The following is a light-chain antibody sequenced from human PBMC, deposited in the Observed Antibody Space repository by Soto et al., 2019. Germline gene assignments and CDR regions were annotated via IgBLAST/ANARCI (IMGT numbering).Light chain of an antibody. CDR2: SNN. J-gene: IGLJ1*01. CDR3: AAWDASLGGPQV. CDR1: SSNIGSNF. Sequence: QPVLTQPPSASGTPGQRVTISCSGTSSNIGSNFVYWYQQLPGTAPKLLIYSNNQRPSGVPDRFSGSTSGTSASLAISGLRSEDEADYYCAAWDASLGGPQVFGTGTKVTVL. V-gene: IGLV1-47*02.